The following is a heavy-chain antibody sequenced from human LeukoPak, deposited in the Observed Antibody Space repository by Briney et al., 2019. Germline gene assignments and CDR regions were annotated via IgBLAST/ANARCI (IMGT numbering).Heavy chain of an antibody. CDR1: GFPFSEHY. J-gene: IGHJ3*02. D-gene: IGHD2-2*01. CDR3: ARPPVPAAYYAFDI. CDR2: ISNSGSLK. V-gene: IGHV3-11*04. Sequence: GALGLFWGGSGFPFSEHYKRWFRQAPGKGLGGVSYISNSGSLKYYADSVKGRFTISRDNAKNSLYLQMNSLRAEDTAVYYCARPPVPAAYYAFDIWGQGTMVTVSS.